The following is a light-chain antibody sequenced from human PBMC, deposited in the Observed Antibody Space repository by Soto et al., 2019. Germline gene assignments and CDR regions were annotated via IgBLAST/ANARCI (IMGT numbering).Light chain of an antibody. CDR3: MQPLHSPFT. Sequence: DVVMTQSPLSLPVTPGEPVSISCRSSQSLLHSNGYNYLDWYLQKPGQSPQLLIYLGSNRASGVPDRFSGSGSGTDFTLKISRVAAEDVGVYYCMQPLHSPFTFGPGTKVDIK. V-gene: IGKV2-28*01. CDR1: QSLLHSNGYNY. J-gene: IGKJ3*01. CDR2: LGS.